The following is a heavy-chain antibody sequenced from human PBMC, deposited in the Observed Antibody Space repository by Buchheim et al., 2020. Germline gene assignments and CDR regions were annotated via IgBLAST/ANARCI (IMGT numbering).Heavy chain of an antibody. Sequence: QLQLQESGPGLVKPSETLSLTCTVSGGSISSGSSYWGWIRQPPGKGLEWIGTISYSGRTYYSPPLKSRVTISVDTSKNQFSLKLRSVTAADTAVYYCARHDPLEGDQLLSWFDPWGQGTL. CDR3: ARHDPLEGDQLLSWFDP. J-gene: IGHJ5*02. D-gene: IGHD2-2*01. V-gene: IGHV4-39*01. CDR2: ISYSGRT. CDR1: GGSISSGSSY.